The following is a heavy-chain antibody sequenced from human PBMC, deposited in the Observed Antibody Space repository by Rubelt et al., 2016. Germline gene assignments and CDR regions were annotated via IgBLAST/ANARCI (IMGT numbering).Heavy chain of an antibody. CDR3: ARATAPYYNDSSGYEYGIDF. CDR1: GFTISHYA. CDR2: ISYDGGNK. V-gene: IGHV3-30*04. Sequence: VVQPGRSLRLSCAASGFTISHYAMHWVRQAPGEGLEWVALISYDGGNKNYADSVKGRFTISRDNSVNTLSLQMTGLRGDDTAVFYCARATAPYYNDSSGYEYGIDFWGQGTTVTVSS. D-gene: IGHD3-22*01. J-gene: IGHJ6*02.